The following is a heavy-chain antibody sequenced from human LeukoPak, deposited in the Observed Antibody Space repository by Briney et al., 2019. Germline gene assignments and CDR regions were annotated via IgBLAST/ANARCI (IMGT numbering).Heavy chain of an antibody. CDR3: ARDGSIAMIVVVSFDY. CDR2: IYHSGST. J-gene: IGHJ4*02. V-gene: IGHV4-38-2*02. Sequence: SETLSLTCTVSGYSISSGYYWGWIRQPPGKGLEWIGSIYHSGSTYYNPSLKSRVTISVDTSKNQFSLKLSSVTAADTAVYYCARDGSIAMIVVVSFDYWGQGTLVTVSS. CDR1: GYSISSGYY. D-gene: IGHD3-22*01.